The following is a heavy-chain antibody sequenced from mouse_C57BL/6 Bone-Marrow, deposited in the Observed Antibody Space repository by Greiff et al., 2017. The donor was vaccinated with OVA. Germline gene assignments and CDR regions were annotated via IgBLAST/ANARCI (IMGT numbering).Heavy chain of an antibody. CDR3: AREGSYSNSYYFDY. CDR2: IYPGDGDT. D-gene: IGHD2-5*01. Sequence: LVESGAELVKPGASVKISCKASGYAFSSYWMNWVKQRPGKGLEWIGQIYPGDGDTNYNGKFKGKATLTADKSSSTAYMQLSSLTSEDSAVYFCAREGSYSNSYYFDYWGQGTTLTVSS. V-gene: IGHV1-80*01. J-gene: IGHJ2*01. CDR1: GYAFSSYW.